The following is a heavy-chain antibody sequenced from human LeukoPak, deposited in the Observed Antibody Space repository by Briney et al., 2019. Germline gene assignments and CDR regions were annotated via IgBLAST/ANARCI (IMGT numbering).Heavy chain of an antibody. CDR2: ISTDETT. Sequence: GGSLRLSCAASGFTVSTNYMSWVRQAPGKGLEWVSLISTDETTYSADSVRGRFTIPRDNSRNTLFLQMDRLRPEDTAVYYCATDGYNYLEHWGQGTLVIVSS. CDR1: GFTVSTNY. D-gene: IGHD5-24*01. CDR3: ATDGYNYLEH. V-gene: IGHV3-53*01. J-gene: IGHJ4*02.